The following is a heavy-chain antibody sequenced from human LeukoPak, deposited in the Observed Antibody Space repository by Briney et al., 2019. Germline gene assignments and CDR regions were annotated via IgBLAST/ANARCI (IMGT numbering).Heavy chain of an antibody. J-gene: IGHJ5*02. Sequence: GGSLRLSCAASGFTFSSYSMNWVRQAPGKGLEWVSSISSSSSYIYYADSVKGRFTISRDNAKNSLYLQMNSLRAEDTAVYYCARDLDWGAFDAWGQGTLVTVSS. D-gene: IGHD3-9*01. CDR3: ARDLDWGAFDA. V-gene: IGHV3-21*01. CDR2: ISSSSSYI. CDR1: GFTFSSYS.